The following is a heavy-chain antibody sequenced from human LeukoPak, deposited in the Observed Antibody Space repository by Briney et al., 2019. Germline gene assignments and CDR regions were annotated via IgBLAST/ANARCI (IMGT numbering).Heavy chain of an antibody. J-gene: IGHJ1*01. Sequence: ASVKVSCKASGYTFTGYYMHWVRQAPGQGLEWMGWINPNSGGTNYAQKFQGRVTITTDESTSTAYMELSSLRSEDTAVYYCARDGGRGEAVAGQEYFQHWGQGTLVTVSS. D-gene: IGHD6-19*01. CDR3: ARDGGRGEAVAGQEYFQH. CDR2: INPNSGGT. CDR1: GYTFTGYY. V-gene: IGHV1-2*02.